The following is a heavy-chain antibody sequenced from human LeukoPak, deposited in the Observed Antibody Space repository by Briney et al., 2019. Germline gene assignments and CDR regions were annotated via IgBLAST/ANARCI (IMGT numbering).Heavy chain of an antibody. CDR3: SRESGAFCPFGY. CDR1: GGSISPFY. CDR2: IYYTGGT. V-gene: IGHV4-59*12. Sequence: SETLSLTCTVSGGSISPFYWNWIRQPPGKGLEWIGYIYYTGGTSYSPSLNSRATISVDTSKNQISLKLNSVTAADTAVYYCSRESGAFCPFGYWGQGTLVTVSS. J-gene: IGHJ4*02. D-gene: IGHD1-26*01.